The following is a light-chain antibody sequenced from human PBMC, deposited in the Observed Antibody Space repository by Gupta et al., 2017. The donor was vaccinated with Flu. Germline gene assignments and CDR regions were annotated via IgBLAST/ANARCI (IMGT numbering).Light chain of an antibody. Sequence: NCKSSHSRIDSSTNRNFLAWYQQKPGPSPKLLICAASTRESGVPDRFSGSGSGKDFSLSISRLQAEDVAVYYWQQAYITPPSFGGGTKVEIK. CDR3: QQAYITPPS. CDR2: AAS. CDR1: HSRIDSSTNRNF. V-gene: IGKV4-1*01. J-gene: IGKJ4*01.